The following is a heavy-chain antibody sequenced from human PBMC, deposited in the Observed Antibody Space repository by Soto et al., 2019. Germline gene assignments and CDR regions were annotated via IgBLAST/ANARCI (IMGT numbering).Heavy chain of an antibody. J-gene: IGHJ3*02. CDR2: IYSGGST. CDR1: GFTVSSNY. V-gene: IGHV3-53*04. D-gene: IGHD5-12*01. Sequence: GGSLRLSCAASGFTVSSNYMSWVRQAPGKGLEWVSVIYSGGSTYYADSVKGRFTISRHNSKNTLYLQMNSLRAEDTAVYYCARDGISTVATVSRAFDIWGQGTMVTVSS. CDR3: ARDGISTVATVSRAFDI.